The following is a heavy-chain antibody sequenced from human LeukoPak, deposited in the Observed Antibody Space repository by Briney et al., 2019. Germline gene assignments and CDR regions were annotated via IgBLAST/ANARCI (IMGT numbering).Heavy chain of an antibody. Sequence: PGGCLRLSCAAAGFIFSDAWMSWVRQAPGKGLEWVGRIKRKSDGGTIDYGAPVKGRFTISRDDSKNTVYLQMNSLKTEDTAVYYCCPYDSSGYYYFASWGQGTLVTVSS. CDR1: GFIFSDAW. V-gene: IGHV3-15*01. CDR3: CPYDSSGYYYFAS. D-gene: IGHD3-22*01. CDR2: IKRKSDGGTI. J-gene: IGHJ4*02.